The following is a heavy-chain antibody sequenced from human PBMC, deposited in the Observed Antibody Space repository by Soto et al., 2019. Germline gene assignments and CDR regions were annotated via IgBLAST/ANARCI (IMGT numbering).Heavy chain of an antibody. CDR3: AGRARPDFYYMDV. Sequence: PGGSLRLSCAASGFTFSSYAMDWVRQAPGKGLEYVSGISSNGVGTYYANSVQGRFTISRDNSKNTVYLQMGSLRPEDMAVYYCAGRARPDFYYMDVWGKGTTVTVSS. V-gene: IGHV3-64*01. CDR2: ISSNGVGT. D-gene: IGHD6-6*01. J-gene: IGHJ6*03. CDR1: GFTFSSYA.